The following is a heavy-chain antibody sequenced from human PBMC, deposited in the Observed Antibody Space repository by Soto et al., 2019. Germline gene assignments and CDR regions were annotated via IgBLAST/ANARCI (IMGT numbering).Heavy chain of an antibody. Sequence: QVHLVQSGAEVKKPGASVKVSCKASGFRFTSYAITWVRQAPGQGLEWMGWISAHNGNTKYAQNLQGRVTMSTDTSTSTAYMELGSLTSDDTAVYYCARDFTGWPPDGVDSWGQGTLVNVSS. CDR1: GFRFTSYA. CDR2: ISAHNGNT. CDR3: ARDFTGWPPDGVDS. D-gene: IGHD3-16*01. V-gene: IGHV1-18*01. J-gene: IGHJ4*02.